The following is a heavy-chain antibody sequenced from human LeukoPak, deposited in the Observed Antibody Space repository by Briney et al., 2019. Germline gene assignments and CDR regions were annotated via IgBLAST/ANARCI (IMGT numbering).Heavy chain of an antibody. J-gene: IGHJ4*02. CDR2: IYYRGTT. Sequence: SETLSLTCSVSGGSITDDNYYWGCIRQPPGKGLEWIGAIYYRGTTSYMPSLKSRVTISVDTSKNQFSLKLDSVTAADTSVYYCARHRYYYDKSAFTFDSWGQGTLVTVSS. V-gene: IGHV4-39*01. CDR1: GGSITDDNYY. D-gene: IGHD3-22*01. CDR3: ARHRYYYDKSAFTFDS.